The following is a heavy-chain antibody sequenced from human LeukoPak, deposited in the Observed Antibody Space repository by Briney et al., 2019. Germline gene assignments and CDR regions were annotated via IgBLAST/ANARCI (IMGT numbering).Heavy chain of an antibody. CDR3: AKDLWSVVTLTLDY. Sequence: GGSLRLSCAASGFTFSSFGMSWVRQAPGKGLEWVSTINGSGSITYYADSMKGRFTISRDNSKNTLYLQVNSLRAEDTAVYYCAKDLWSVVTLTLDYWGQGTLVTVSS. CDR1: GFTFSSFG. V-gene: IGHV3-23*01. D-gene: IGHD2-21*02. J-gene: IGHJ4*02. CDR2: INGSGSIT.